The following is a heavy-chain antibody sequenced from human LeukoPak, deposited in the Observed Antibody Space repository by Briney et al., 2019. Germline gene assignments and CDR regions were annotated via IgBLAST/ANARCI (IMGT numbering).Heavy chain of an antibody. D-gene: IGHD3-22*01. J-gene: IGHJ4*02. CDR3: ANPRYDSSGYYYVD. CDR1: GYTFAKYA. V-gene: IGHV1-3*01. Sequence: ASVKVSCKASGYTFAKYAIHWVRQAPGQRLEWMGWINAGNGDTRYSQKFQGGVTVTRDTSASTAYMELSSLRSEDTAVYYCANPRYDSSGYYYVDWGQGTLVTVSS. CDR2: INAGNGDT.